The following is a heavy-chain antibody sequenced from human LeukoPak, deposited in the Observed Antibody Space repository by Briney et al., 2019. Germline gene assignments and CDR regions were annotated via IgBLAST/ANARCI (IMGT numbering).Heavy chain of an antibody. Sequence: SETLSLTCAVYGGSFSGYYWSWIRQPPGKGLEWNGEINHSGSTNYNPSLKSRVTISVDTSKNQFSLKLSSVTAADTAVYYCARRSSGAAAKGYFQHWGQGTLVTVSS. V-gene: IGHV4-34*01. CDR3: ARRSSGAAAKGYFQH. CDR1: GGSFSGYY. J-gene: IGHJ1*01. D-gene: IGHD2-2*01. CDR2: INHSGST.